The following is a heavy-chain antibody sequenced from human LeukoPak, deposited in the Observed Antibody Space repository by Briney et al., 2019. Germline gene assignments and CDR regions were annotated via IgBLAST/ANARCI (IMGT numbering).Heavy chain of an antibody. V-gene: IGHV3-30*04. D-gene: IGHD6-19*01. CDR2: ISYDGSNK. J-gene: IGHJ4*02. CDR1: GFTFSSYA. CDR3: ARDRTKQWLIWDY. Sequence: PGGSLRLSCAASGFTFSSYAMHWVRQAPGKGLEWVAVISYDGSNKYYADSVKGRFTISRDNSKNTLYLQMNSLRAEDTAVYYCARDRTKQWLIWDYWGQGTLVTVSS.